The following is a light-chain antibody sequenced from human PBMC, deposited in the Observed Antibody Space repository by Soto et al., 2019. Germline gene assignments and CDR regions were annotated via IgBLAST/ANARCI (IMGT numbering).Light chain of an antibody. J-gene: IGLJ2*01. Sequence: QSVLTQPPSASGSPGQSVTISCTGTRDDVGGYNYVSWFQHHPGKAPKLMIYEVYKRPSGVPASFSGSKSGNTASLTVSGLQPGDEAIYYCSSYVTSNVVVFGGGTKLTVL. V-gene: IGLV2-8*01. CDR2: EVY. CDR3: SSYVTSNVVV. CDR1: RDDVGGYNY.